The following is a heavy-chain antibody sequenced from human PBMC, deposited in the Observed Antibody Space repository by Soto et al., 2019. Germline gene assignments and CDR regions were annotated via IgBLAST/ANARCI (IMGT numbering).Heavy chain of an antibody. J-gene: IGHJ4*02. Sequence: KTSETLSLTCAVSGGSISSGGYSWSWIRQPPGKGLEWIGYIYHSGSTYYTPSLKSRVTISVDRSKNQFSLKLSSVTAADTAVYYCARGIGAATYYFDYWGQGTLVTVSS. CDR2: IYHSGST. D-gene: IGHD2-15*01. CDR3: ARGIGAATYYFDY. CDR1: GGSISSGGYS. V-gene: IGHV4-30-2*01.